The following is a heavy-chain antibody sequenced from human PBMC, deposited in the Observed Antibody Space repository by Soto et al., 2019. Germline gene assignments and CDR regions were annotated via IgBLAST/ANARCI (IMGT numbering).Heavy chain of an antibody. D-gene: IGHD3-10*01. Sequence: GGSLRLSCAASGFTFSSYGMHWVRQAPGKGLEWVAVISYDGSNKYYAESVKGRFTISRDNSKNTLYLQMNSLGAEDTAVYYCAKGWWVGAKHRLERGGYYFDYWGQGTLVTVSS. V-gene: IGHV3-30*18. CDR3: AKGWWVGAKHRLERGGYYFDY. J-gene: IGHJ4*02. CDR2: ISYDGSNK. CDR1: GFTFSSYG.